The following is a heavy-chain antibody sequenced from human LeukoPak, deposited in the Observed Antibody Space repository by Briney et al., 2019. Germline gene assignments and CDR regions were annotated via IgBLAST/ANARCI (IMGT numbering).Heavy chain of an antibody. V-gene: IGHV4-38-2*02. J-gene: IGHJ4*02. D-gene: IGHD3-10*01. CDR1: GYSISSGYY. CDR2: IYHSGST. CDR3: ARDQYYYGSGSYALDY. Sequence: SETLSLTCTVSGYSISSGYYWGWIPQPPGKGLEWIGSIYHSGSTYYNPSLKSRVTIPVDTSKNQFSLKLSSVTAADTAVYYCARDQYYYGSGSYALDYWGQGTLVTVSS.